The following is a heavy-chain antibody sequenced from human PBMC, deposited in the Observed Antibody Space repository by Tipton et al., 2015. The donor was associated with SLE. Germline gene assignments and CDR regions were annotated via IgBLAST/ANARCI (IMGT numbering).Heavy chain of an antibody. CDR3: ARSCYSCGFDI. J-gene: IGHJ3*02. D-gene: IGHD2-21*01. CDR1: GDSITTYY. CDR2: MYHSGNT. V-gene: IGHV4-59*12. Sequence: TLSLTCTVSGDSITTYYWSWIRQSPEKGLEWIAHMYHSGNTNYNPSLKSRLTISVDTSKSQVSLELRSVTAADTAVYYCARSCYSCGFDIGGHGTMVTVSS.